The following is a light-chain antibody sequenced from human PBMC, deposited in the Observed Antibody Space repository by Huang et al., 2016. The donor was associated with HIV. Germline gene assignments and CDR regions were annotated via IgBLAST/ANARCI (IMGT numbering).Light chain of an antibody. J-gene: IGKJ1*01. Sequence: EIVLTQSPGTLSLSPGERATLSCRASQSVSSGYLAWYQKRPGQAHRLLIFGVSTRATGIPDRCSGSGSGIDFTLTISRLEPEDFAVYYCQQYDSSPGTFGQGTKVEIK. CDR2: GVS. CDR1: QSVSSGY. CDR3: QQYDSSPGT. V-gene: IGKV3-20*01.